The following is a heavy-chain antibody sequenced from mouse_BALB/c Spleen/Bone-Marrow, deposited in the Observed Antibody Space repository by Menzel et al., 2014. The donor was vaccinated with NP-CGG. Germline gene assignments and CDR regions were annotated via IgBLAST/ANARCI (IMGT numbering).Heavy chain of an antibody. V-gene: IGHV1-4*01. D-gene: IGHD2-3*01. CDR2: IDPSSGYS. J-gene: IGHJ1*01. Sequence: VQGVESGAELARPGASVKMSCKASGYTFTSYTMHWIKQRPGQGLEWIGYIDPSSGYSNYNQKFKDKATLTADISSSTAYMQLSSLTSEDSAVYYRAPYDGYYNWYFDVWGAGTTVTVSS. CDR1: GYTFTSYT. CDR3: APYDGYYNWYFDV.